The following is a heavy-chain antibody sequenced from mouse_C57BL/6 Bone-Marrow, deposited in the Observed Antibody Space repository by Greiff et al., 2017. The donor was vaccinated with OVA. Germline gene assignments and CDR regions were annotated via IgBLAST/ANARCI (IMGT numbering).Heavy chain of an antibody. CDR3: ARRGYYYGSSYFWFAY. D-gene: IGHD1-1*01. V-gene: IGHV1-75*01. CDR1: GYTFTDYY. J-gene: IGHJ3*01. Sequence: QVHVKQSGPELVKPGASVKISCKASGYTFTDYYINWVKQRPGQGLEWIGWIFPGSGSTYYNEKFKGKATLTVDKSSSTAYMLLSSLTSEDSAVYFCARRGYYYGSSYFWFAYWGQGTLVTVSA. CDR2: IFPGSGST.